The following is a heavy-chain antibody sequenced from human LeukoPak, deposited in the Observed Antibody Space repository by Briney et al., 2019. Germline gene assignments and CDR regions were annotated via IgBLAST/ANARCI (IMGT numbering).Heavy chain of an antibody. CDR1: GFTFSNHW. Sequence: PGGSLRLSCAASGFTFSNHWMSWVRQAPGKGPEWVANIHQDGSEKYYVDSVKGRFTISRDNAENSLYLQMDSLRAEDTAIYYCARDKVVGATYFDYWGQGTLVTVSS. CDR2: IHQDGSEK. J-gene: IGHJ4*02. CDR3: ARDKVVGATYFDY. V-gene: IGHV3-7*01. D-gene: IGHD1-26*01.